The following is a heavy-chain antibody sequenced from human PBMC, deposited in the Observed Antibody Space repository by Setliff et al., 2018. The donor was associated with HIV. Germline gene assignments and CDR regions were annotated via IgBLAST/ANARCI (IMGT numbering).Heavy chain of an antibody. CDR2: GYTKTDGGTT. Sequence: PGGSLRLSCAASGFTFSSYWMHWVRQAPGKGLEWVGRGYTKTDGGTTDYAAPVKGRFTISRDDSKNMLYLEMSNLQTEDTAMYYCTHMGHYFDGTGYNRMYYFDYWGQGALVTVSS. CDR1: GFTFSSYW. J-gene: IGHJ4*02. CDR3: THMGHYFDGTGYNRMYYFDY. D-gene: IGHD3-22*01. V-gene: IGHV3-15*01.